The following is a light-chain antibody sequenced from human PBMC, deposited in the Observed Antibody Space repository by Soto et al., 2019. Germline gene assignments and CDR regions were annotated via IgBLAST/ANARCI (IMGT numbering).Light chain of an antibody. V-gene: IGKV3-15*01. CDR2: GAS. CDR3: QQYNNSPLT. Sequence: EIVMTQSPATLSVSPGERATLSCRASQSVSSNLAWYQQKPGQAPRLLIYGASTRATGIPARFSGSGSGTEFTLTIRSLQSEDFAVYYCQQYNNSPLTFGGGTKVEIK. J-gene: IGKJ4*01. CDR1: QSVSSN.